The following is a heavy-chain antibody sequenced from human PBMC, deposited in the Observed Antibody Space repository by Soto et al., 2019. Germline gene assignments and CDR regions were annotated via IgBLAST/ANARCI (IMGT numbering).Heavy chain of an antibody. CDR3: ARGGYYTFDY. CDR2: IYTSGST. Sequence: PSETLSLTYPVSGCSISSYYWSWIRQPAGKGLEWIGRIYTSGSTNYNPSLKSRVTMSVDTSKNQFSLKLSSVTAADTAVYYCARGGYYTFDYWGQGTLVTVSS. CDR1: GCSISSYY. D-gene: IGHD3-3*01. V-gene: IGHV4-4*07. J-gene: IGHJ4*02.